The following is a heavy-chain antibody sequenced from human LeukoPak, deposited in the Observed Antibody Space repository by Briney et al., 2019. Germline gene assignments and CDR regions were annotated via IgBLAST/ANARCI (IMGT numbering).Heavy chain of an antibody. CDR3: STGSGHAFDI. J-gene: IGHJ3*02. D-gene: IGHD3-10*01. CDR1: GFTFSSYW. V-gene: IGHV3-74*01. CDR2: INSDGSST. Sequence: TGGSLRLSCAASGFTFSSYWMHWGRQVPGKGLVWVSRINSDGSSTSYADSVKGRFTISRDNAKNTLYVQMNSLRAEDTAVYYCSTGSGHAFDIWGRGTMVTVSS.